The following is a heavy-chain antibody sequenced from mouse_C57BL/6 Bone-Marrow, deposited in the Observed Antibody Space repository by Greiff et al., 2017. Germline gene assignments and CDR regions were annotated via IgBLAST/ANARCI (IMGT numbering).Heavy chain of an antibody. V-gene: IGHV5-9-1*02. D-gene: IGHD2-14*01. J-gene: IGHJ4*01. Sequence: EVKLVESGEGLVKPGGSLKLSCAASGFTFSSYAMSWVRQTPEKRLEWVAYISSGGDYIYYADTVKGRFTISRDNARNTLYLQMSSLKSEDTAMYYCTRDRIPLYYAMDYWGQGTSVTVSS. CDR3: TRDRIPLYYAMDY. CDR2: ISSGGDYI. CDR1: GFTFSSYA.